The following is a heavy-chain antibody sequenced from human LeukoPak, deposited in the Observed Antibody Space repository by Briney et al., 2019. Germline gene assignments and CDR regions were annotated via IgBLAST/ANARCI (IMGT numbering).Heavy chain of an antibody. Sequence: SVKVSCKASGFTFTSSAMQWVRQARGQRLEWIGWIVVGSGNTNYAQKFQGRVTITADESTSTAYMELSSLRSEDTAVYYCAVGVRGSGSYQIWGHAFDIWGQGTMVTVSS. V-gene: IGHV1-58*02. CDR1: GFTFTSSA. CDR3: AVGVRGSGSYQIWGHAFDI. D-gene: IGHD3-10*01. CDR2: IVVGSGNT. J-gene: IGHJ3*02.